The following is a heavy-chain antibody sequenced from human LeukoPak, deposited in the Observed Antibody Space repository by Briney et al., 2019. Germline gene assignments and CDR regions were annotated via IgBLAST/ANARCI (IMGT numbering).Heavy chain of an antibody. CDR2: ISAYNGNT. Sequence: ASVKVSCKASGGTFSCYAISWVRQAPGQGLEWMGWISAYNGNTNYAQKLQGRVTMTTDTSTSTAYMELRSLRSDDTAVYYCARKTRAAIQGNWFDPWGQGTLVTVSS. J-gene: IGHJ5*02. CDR1: GGTFSCYA. V-gene: IGHV1-18*01. CDR3: ARKTRAAIQGNWFDP. D-gene: IGHD2-2*02.